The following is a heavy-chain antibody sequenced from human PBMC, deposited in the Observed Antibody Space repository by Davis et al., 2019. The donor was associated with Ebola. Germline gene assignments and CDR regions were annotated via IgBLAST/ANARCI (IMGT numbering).Heavy chain of an antibody. V-gene: IGHV1-8*01. D-gene: IGHD3-16*01. CDR1: GYTFTSYD. CDR3: ARGKGVLRTTVGNWFDP. CDR2: MNPNSGST. J-gene: IGHJ5*02. Sequence: ASVKVSCKASGYTFTSYDINWVRQATGHGLEWMGWMNPNSGSTGYAQKFQGRVTMTRNTSISTAYMELSSLRSEDTAVFYCARGKGVLRTTVGNWFDPWGQGTLVTVSS.